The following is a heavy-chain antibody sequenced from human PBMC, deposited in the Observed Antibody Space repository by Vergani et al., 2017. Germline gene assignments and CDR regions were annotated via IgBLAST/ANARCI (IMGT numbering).Heavy chain of an antibody. CDR2: LSTTGGATLA. V-gene: IGHV4-59*02. CDR3: AGDTHSWQRADR. Sequence: QAQLQESGPGLVKPSETLSLTCHVFGVSVTDYNCNWIRQAPGKGLEWIGSLSTTGGATLASHDPCLKSRLSISVDTSKGQVSLRLTSVTAADSAIYYCAGDTHSWQRADRWGQGLLVSGSS. CDR1: GVSVTDYN. D-gene: IGHD6-13*01. J-gene: IGHJ5*02.